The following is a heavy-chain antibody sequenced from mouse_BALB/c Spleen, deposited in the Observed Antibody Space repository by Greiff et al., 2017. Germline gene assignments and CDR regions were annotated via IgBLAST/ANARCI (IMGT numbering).Heavy chain of an antibody. CDR3: AFYYDYFWFAY. Sequence: QVQLQQSGPELVKPGASVKMSCKASGYTFTDYVISWVKQRTGQGLEWIGEIYPGSGSTYYNEKFKGKATLTADKSSNTAYMQLSSLTSEDSAVYFCAFYYDYFWFAYWGQGTLVTVSA. D-gene: IGHD2-4*01. V-gene: IGHV1-77*01. CDR1: GYTFTDYV. J-gene: IGHJ3*01. CDR2: IYPGSGST.